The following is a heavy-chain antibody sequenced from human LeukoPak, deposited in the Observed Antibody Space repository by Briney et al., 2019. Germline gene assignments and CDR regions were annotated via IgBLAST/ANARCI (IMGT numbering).Heavy chain of an antibody. CDR3: AREVPYCSGGSCYPTPGDY. V-gene: IGHV4-4*02. CDR2: IYHSGST. CDR1: GGSISSSNW. J-gene: IGHJ4*02. Sequence: SGTLSLTCAVSGGSISSSNWWSWVRQPPGKGLEWIGEIYHSGSTNYNPSLKSRVTISVDKSKNQFSLKLSSVTAADTAVYYCAREVPYCSGGSCYPTPGDYWGQGTLVTVSS. D-gene: IGHD2-15*01.